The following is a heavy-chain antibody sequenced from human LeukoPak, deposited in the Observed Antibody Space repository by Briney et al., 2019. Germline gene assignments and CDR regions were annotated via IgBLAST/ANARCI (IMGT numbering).Heavy chain of an antibody. CDR2: INSDGSST. CDR3: ARDPVVDTAMVSVAYYFDY. J-gene: IGHJ4*02. Sequence: PGGSLRLSCAASGFTFSSYWMHWVRQAPGKGLVWVSRINSDGSSTSYADSVKGRFTISRDNAKNTLYLQMNSPRAEDTAVYYCARDPVVDTAMVSVAYYFDYWGQGTLVTVSS. CDR1: GFTFSSYW. V-gene: IGHV3-74*01. D-gene: IGHD5-18*01.